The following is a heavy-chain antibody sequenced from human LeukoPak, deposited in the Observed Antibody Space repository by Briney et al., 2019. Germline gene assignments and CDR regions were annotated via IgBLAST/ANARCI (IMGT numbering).Heavy chain of an antibody. CDR2: IKQDGSEK. V-gene: IGHV3-7*01. CDR3: AREGVSSGYGSYYFDY. J-gene: IGHJ4*02. CDR1: GFTFSSYW. D-gene: IGHD3-22*01. Sequence: GGSQRLSCAASGFTFSSYWMSWVRQAPGKGLEWVANIKQDGSEKYYVDSVKGRFTISRDNAKNSLYLQMNSLRAEDTAVYYCAREGVSSGYGSYYFDYWGQGTLVTVSS.